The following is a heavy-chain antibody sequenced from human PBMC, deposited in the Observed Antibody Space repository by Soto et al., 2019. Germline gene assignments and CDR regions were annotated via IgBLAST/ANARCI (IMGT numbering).Heavy chain of an antibody. D-gene: IGHD2-2*01. Sequence: SETLSLTCTVSGGSISSYYWSWIRQPPGKGLEWIGYIYYSGSTNYNPSLKSRVTISVDTSKNQFSLKLSSVTAADTAVYYCARGIVVVPAATYYYYYMDVWGKGTTVTVSS. J-gene: IGHJ6*03. CDR2: IYYSGST. V-gene: IGHV4-59*01. CDR3: ARGIVVVPAATYYYYYMDV. CDR1: GGSISSYY.